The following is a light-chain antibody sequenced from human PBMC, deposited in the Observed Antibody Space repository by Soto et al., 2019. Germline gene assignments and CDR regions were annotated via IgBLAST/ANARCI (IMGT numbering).Light chain of an antibody. CDR1: SSDVGGYAY. CDR3: SSYAGSNNYV. Sequence: QSVLTQPPSASGSPGQSVTISCTGTSSDVGGYAYVSWFQQHPGKAPKLMIYEVSKRPSGVPDRFSGSKSGNTASLTVSGLQADDEADYYCSSYAGSNNYVFGTGTKLTVL. V-gene: IGLV2-8*01. J-gene: IGLJ1*01. CDR2: EVS.